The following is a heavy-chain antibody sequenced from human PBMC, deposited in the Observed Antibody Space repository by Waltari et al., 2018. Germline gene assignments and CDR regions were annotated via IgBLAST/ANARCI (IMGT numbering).Heavy chain of an antibody. J-gene: IGHJ4*02. CDR1: GGSFNFYY. D-gene: IGHD2-21*01. V-gene: IGHV4-34*01. Sequence: QVLLQQWGAGLLKPSETLSLTCAVYGGSFNFYYWSWIRQPPGEGLEWIGEITHSGRTNYNPSPKSRVSRSVDTPNNQFSLKLTSVTAADTAAYYCARRGYCGIDCYSNYFDFWGQGTLVTVSS. CDR3: ARRGYCGIDCYSNYFDF. CDR2: ITHSGRT.